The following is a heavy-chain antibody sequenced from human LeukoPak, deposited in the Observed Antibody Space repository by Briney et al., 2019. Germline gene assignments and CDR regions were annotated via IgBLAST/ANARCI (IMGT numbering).Heavy chain of an antibody. CDR1: GFTFSDYY. CDR2: ISGSGGST. J-gene: IGHJ4*02. V-gene: IGHV3-23*01. D-gene: IGHD6-13*01. CDR3: AKDSSGGTAAGN. Sequence: GGSLRLSCAASGFTFSDYYMSWIRQAPGKGLEWVSAISGSGGSTYYADSVKGRFTISRDNSKNTLYLQMNSLRAEDTAVYYCAKDSSGGTAAGNWGQGTLVTVSS.